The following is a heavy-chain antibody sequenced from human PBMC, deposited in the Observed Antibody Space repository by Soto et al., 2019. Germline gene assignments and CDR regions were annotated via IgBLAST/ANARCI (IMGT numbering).Heavy chain of an antibody. CDR1: GFTFSNAW. V-gene: IGHV3-15*01. J-gene: IGHJ6*02. D-gene: IGHD2-15*01. CDR2: IKSKTDGGTT. Sequence: EVQLVESGGGLVKPGGSLRLSCAASGFTFSNAWMSWVRQAPGKGLEWVGRIKSKTDGGTTDYAAPVKGRFTISRDDSKNTLYLQMNSLKTEDTVVYYCTTGRYCSGGSCPPTYYYYGMDVWGQGTTVTVSS. CDR3: TTGRYCSGGSCPPTYYYYGMDV.